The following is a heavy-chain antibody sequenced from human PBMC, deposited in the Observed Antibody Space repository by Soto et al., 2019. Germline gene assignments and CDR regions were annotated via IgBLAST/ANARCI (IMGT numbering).Heavy chain of an antibody. CDR2: VYSSGTT. Sequence: SETLSLTCSVSGGSINSYWWSWIRQPAGKGLEWIGRVYSSGTTDYNPSLNSRATMSVETSKNQFSLKLSSVTAADTAVYYCARDIGSYAYGEGYWGQGIQVTSPQ. V-gene: IGHV4-4*07. D-gene: IGHD3-10*01. J-gene: IGHJ4*02. CDR3: ARDIGSYAYGEGY. CDR1: GGSINSYW.